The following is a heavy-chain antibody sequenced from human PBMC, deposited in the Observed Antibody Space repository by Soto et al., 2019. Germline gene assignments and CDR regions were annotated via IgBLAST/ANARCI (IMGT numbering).Heavy chain of an antibody. V-gene: IGHV3-53*01. CDR2: IYGGGNT. CDR1: GFTVNSNY. Sequence: GGSLRLSCAVSGFTVNSNYMSWFRPAPGKGLEWVSVIYGGGNTYYADSVKGRFTISRDNSKNTLYLQMNSLRAEDTAVYHCARPYTGSQSRSWQTPLGYWDQGTLVTVSS. J-gene: IGHJ4*02. D-gene: IGHD6-13*01. CDR3: ARPYTGSQSRSWQTPLGY.